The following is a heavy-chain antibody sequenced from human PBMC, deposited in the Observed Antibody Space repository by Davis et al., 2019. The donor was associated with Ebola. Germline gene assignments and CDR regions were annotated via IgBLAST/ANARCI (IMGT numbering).Heavy chain of an antibody. CDR2: IIPIFGTA. CDR1: GGTFSSYA. Sequence: SVKVSCKASGGTFSSYAISWVRQAPGQGLEWMGGIIPIFGTANYAQKFQGRVTITADESTSTAYMELSSLRSEDTAVYYCAKEYSSSSRYYYYGMDVWGQGTMVTVSS. V-gene: IGHV1-69*13. D-gene: IGHD6-6*01. CDR3: AKEYSSSSRYYYYGMDV. J-gene: IGHJ6*02.